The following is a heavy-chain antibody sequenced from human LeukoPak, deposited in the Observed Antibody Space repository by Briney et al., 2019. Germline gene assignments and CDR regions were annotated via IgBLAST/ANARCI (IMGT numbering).Heavy chain of an antibody. Sequence: GGSLRLSSAASGFTFSSYGMHWVRQAPGKGLEWVAVIWYDGSNKYYADSVKGRFTISRDNSKNTLYLQMNSLRAEDTAVYYCAREGLAPSGSYRSYYFDYWGQGTLVTVSS. J-gene: IGHJ4*02. D-gene: IGHD1-26*01. CDR3: AREGLAPSGSYRSYYFDY. CDR2: IWYDGSNK. V-gene: IGHV3-33*01. CDR1: GFTFSSYG.